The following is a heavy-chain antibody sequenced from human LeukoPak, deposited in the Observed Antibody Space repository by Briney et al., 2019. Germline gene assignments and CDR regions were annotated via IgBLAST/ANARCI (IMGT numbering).Heavy chain of an antibody. CDR2: INHSGST. J-gene: IGHJ4*02. D-gene: IGHD3-22*01. CDR1: GGSFSGYY. V-gene: IGHV4-34*01. Sequence: SETLSLTCAVYGGSFSGYYWSWIRQPPGKGLEWIGEINHSGSTNYNPSLKSRVTISVDTSKNQFSLKLSSVTAADTAVYYCARGEDGSSGYYRYWGQGTLVTVSS. CDR3: ARGEDGSSGYYRY.